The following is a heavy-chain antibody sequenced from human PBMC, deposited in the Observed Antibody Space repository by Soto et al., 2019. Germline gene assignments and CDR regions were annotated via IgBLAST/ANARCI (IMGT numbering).Heavy chain of an antibody. CDR2: IYYSGST. CDR1: GGSISSGDYY. Sequence: KPSETLSLTCTVSGGSISSGDYYWSWIRQPPGKGLEWIGYIYYSGSTYYNPSLKSRVTISVDTSKNQFSLKLSSVTAADTAVYYCARAVGDYVWGSYRRALDYWGQGTLVTVSS. J-gene: IGHJ4*02. CDR3: ARAVGDYVWGSYRRALDY. D-gene: IGHD3-16*02. V-gene: IGHV4-30-4*01.